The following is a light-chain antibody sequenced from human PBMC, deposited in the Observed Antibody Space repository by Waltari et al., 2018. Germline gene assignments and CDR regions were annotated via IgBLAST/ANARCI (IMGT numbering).Light chain of an antibody. V-gene: IGKV3-20*01. J-gene: IGKJ1*01. CDR3: QQYGRSPRT. CDR2: GAS. Sequence: EIVLTQSPGTLSSSPGERATLPCRASQSVSSSYLAWYQQKPGQAPRLLIHGASSRATGITDRFSGSGSGTDFTLTISRLGPEDFAVYYCQQYGRSPRTFGQGTTVEIK. CDR1: QSVSSSY.